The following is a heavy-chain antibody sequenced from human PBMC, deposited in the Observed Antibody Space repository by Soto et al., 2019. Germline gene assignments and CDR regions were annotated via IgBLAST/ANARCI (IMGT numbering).Heavy chain of an antibody. CDR1: SDTFSFYS. D-gene: IGHD3-10*01. CDR2: VNPILSLS. V-gene: IGHV1-69*02. CDR3: ATSYGSGYRAFDY. J-gene: IGHJ4*02. Sequence: QVQLVQSGAEVKRPGSSVKVSCKASSDTFSFYSINWVRQAPGLGLEWMGRVNPILSLSNYAQRFQGRVTMTADKSTSTAYMVISSLRSEDTAIYYCATSYGSGYRAFDYWGQGAQVIVSS.